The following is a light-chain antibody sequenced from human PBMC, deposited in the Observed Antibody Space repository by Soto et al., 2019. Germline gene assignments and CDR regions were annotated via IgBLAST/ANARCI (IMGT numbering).Light chain of an antibody. V-gene: IGLV2-14*02. J-gene: IGLJ2*01. Sequence: QSALTQPASVSGSPGQSITISCTGTNSDLGSYNLVSWYQQHPGKAPKLMIYEVSNRPSGVSNRFSGSKSGNTASLTISGLQAEDEADYYCSSYTSSSTVVFGGGTKLTVL. CDR1: NSDLGSYNL. CDR3: SSYTSSSTVV. CDR2: EVS.